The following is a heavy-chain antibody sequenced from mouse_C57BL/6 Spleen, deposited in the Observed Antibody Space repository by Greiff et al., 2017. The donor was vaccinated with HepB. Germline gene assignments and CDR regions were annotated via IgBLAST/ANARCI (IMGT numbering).Heavy chain of an antibody. J-gene: IGHJ3*01. D-gene: IGHD2-5*01. CDR3: ARKTGAYYSNSWFAY. Sequence: VQLQQSGTELVKPGASVKLSCKASGYTFTSYWMHWVKQRPGQGLEWIGNINPSNGGTNYNEKFKSKATLTVDKSSSTAYMQLSSLTSEDSAVYYCARKTGAYYSNSWFAYWGQGTLVTVSA. CDR2: INPSNGGT. CDR1: GYTFTSYW. V-gene: IGHV1-53*01.